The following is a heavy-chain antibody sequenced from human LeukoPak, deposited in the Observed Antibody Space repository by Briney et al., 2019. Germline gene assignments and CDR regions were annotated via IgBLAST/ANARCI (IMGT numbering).Heavy chain of an antibody. CDR1: GFTFSSYA. D-gene: IGHD4-23*01. CDR3: AKGGMTTVVTPDY. Sequence: GGSLRLSCAASGFTFSSYAMHWVRQAPGKGLEWVSGISWNSGSIGYADSVKGRFTISRDNAKNSLYLQMNSLRAEDTALYYCAKGGMTTVVTPDYWGQGTLVTVSS. CDR2: ISWNSGSI. V-gene: IGHV3-9*01. J-gene: IGHJ4*02.